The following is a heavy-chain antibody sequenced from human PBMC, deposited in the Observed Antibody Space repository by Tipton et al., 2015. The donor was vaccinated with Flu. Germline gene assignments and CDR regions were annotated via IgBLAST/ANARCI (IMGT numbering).Heavy chain of an antibody. J-gene: IGHJ4*02. V-gene: IGHV3-33*01. CDR1: GFSFSSYG. CDR2: IWYDGSDK. Sequence: QLVQSGGGVVQPGRSLRLSCAASGFSFSSYGMHWVRQAPGKGLEWVAAIWYDGSDKYYADSVKGRFTISRDNAKNSLYLQMNSLGAEDTAVYYCARDIIGDYGGDWGQGTLVTVSS. CDR3: ARDIIGDYGGD. D-gene: IGHD4/OR15-4a*01.